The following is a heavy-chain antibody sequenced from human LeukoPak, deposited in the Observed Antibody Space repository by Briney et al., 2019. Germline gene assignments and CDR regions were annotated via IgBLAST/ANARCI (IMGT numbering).Heavy chain of an antibody. CDR2: AYYNGRA. J-gene: IGHJ6*02. V-gene: IGHV4-59*01. CDR1: GGSITSNY. Sequence: PSETLSLTCTVSGGSITSNYWSWIRQPPGKGLEWVGYAYYNGRANYNPSLKSRLTISVDTSKNQFSLNLSSVTAADTAVYYCAREVSPSDHYYYYGVDVWGRGTKVTVSS. D-gene: IGHD5/OR15-5a*01. CDR3: AREVSPSDHYYYYGVDV.